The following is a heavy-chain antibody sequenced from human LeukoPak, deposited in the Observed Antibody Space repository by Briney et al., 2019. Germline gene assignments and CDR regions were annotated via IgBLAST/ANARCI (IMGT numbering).Heavy chain of an antibody. Sequence: GGSLRLSCAASGFTFSSYSMNWVRQAPGKGLEWVSYISSSSTIYYADSVKGRFTISRDNAKNSLYLQMNSLRAKDTAVYYCARDGPGYYDSSGYYYGLYFDYWGQGTLVTVSS. CDR1: GFTFSSYS. CDR2: ISSSSTI. V-gene: IGHV3-48*01. D-gene: IGHD3-22*01. CDR3: ARDGPGYYDSSGYYYGLYFDY. J-gene: IGHJ4*02.